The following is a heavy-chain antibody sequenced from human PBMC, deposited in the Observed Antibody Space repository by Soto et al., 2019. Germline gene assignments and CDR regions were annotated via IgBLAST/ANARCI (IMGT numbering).Heavy chain of an antibody. CDR1: GGSISSGGYY. J-gene: IGHJ5*02. V-gene: IGHV4-31*03. Sequence: KPSETLSLTCTVSGGSISSGGYYWSWIRQHPGKGLEWIGYIYYSGSTYYNPSLKSRVTISVDTSKNQFSLKLSSVTAADTAVYYCASSQFDILKRSWFDPWGQGTLVTVSS. CDR3: ASSQFDILKRSWFDP. CDR2: IYYSGST. D-gene: IGHD3-9*01.